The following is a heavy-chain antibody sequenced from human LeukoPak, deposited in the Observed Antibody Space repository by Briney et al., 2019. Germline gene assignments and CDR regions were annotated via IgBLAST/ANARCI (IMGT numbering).Heavy chain of an antibody. V-gene: IGHV1-69*13. J-gene: IGHJ5*02. Sequence: ASVKVSCKASGGTFSSYAISWVRQAPGQGLEWMGGIIPIFGTAKYAQKFQGRVTITADESTSTAYMELSSLRSEDTAVYYCATRAWEGWFDPWGQGTLVTVSS. D-gene: IGHD1-26*01. CDR2: IIPIFGTA. CDR1: GGTFSSYA. CDR3: ATRAWEGWFDP.